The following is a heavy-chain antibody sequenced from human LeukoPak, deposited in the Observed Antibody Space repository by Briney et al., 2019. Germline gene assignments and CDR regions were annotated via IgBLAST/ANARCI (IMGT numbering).Heavy chain of an antibody. CDR1: GGSISSSSYY. CDR2: IYHSGST. D-gene: IGHD3-9*01. Sequence: SETLSLTCTVSGGSISSSSYYWGWIRQPPGKGLEWLGSIYHSGSTYYNPSLKSRVTISVDTSKNQFSLKLSSVTAADTAVYYCASSTYLTIKRLLGAFDIWGQGTMVTVSS. J-gene: IGHJ3*02. V-gene: IGHV4-39*07. CDR3: ASSTYLTIKRLLGAFDI.